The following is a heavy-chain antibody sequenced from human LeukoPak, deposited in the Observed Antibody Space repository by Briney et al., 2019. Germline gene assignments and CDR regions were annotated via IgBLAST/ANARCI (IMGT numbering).Heavy chain of an antibody. D-gene: IGHD6-13*01. CDR2: IYYSGST. CDR1: GGSMSSYH. CDR3: ARVRQQVVHDAFDI. J-gene: IGHJ3*02. V-gene: IGHV4-59*01. Sequence: PSETLSLTCTVSGGSMSSYHWGWIRQPPGKGLEWIGYIYYSGSTNYNPSLKSRVTISVDTSKNLFSLKLSSVTAADTAVYYCARVRQQVVHDAFDIWGQGTMVIVSS.